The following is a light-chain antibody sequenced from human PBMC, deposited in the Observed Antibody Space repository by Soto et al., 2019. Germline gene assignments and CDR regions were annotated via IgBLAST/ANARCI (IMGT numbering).Light chain of an antibody. CDR1: QSVGRRY. V-gene: IGKV3-20*01. CDR2: DTS. Sequence: IVLTQSPDTLSLSPGERATLSCRASQSVGRRYLAWYQQKPGQAPRLLIYDTSERASDIPDTFSGSGSGTDFTLTISRLVPEDFAVYYCQYQGTFGGGTKVEIK. CDR3: QYQGT. J-gene: IGKJ4*01.